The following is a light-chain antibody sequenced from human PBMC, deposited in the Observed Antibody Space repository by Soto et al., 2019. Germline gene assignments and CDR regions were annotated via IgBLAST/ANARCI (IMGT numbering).Light chain of an antibody. CDR2: EGN. V-gene: IGLV2-23*03. Sequence: QSALTQPASVSGSPGQSITISCTGTSNDVGGYNLVSWYQQHPGKVPKLIIYEGNKRPSGVSDRFSGSKSGNTASLTISALQAEDEADYSCCSFAGGATFVFGGGTPLTVL. J-gene: IGLJ2*01. CDR3: CSFAGGATFV. CDR1: SNDVGGYNL.